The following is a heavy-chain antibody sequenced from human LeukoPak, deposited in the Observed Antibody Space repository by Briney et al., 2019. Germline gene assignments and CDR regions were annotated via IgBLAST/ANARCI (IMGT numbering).Heavy chain of an antibody. CDR1: GYSFTSYG. CDR3: ERVRSVFCDFGTS. V-gene: IGHV1-18*04. D-gene: IGHD5/OR15-5a*01. J-gene: IGHJ5*02. Sequence: ASVNVSCKASGYSFTSYGISWVRQAPGQGLEWMGRISVHTGNTNYAQKLQGRVTMTTDTSTSTAYMELSSLRSDDPDVYSCERVRSVFCDFGTSWGKGPLVRVFS. CDR2: ISVHTGNT.